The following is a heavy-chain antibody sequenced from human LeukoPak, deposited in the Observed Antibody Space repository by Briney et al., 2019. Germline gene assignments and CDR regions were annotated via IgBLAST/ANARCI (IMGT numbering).Heavy chain of an antibody. J-gene: IGHJ5*02. Sequence: SETLSLTCAVYGGSFSGYYWSWIRQPPGKGLEWIGEINHSGSTNYNPSLKSRVTISVDTSKNQFSLKLSSVTAADTAVYYCARGRIQLWSDHGKYNWFDPWGQGTLVTVSS. D-gene: IGHD5-18*01. CDR1: GGSFSGYY. V-gene: IGHV4-34*01. CDR2: INHSGST. CDR3: ARGRIQLWSDHGKYNWFDP.